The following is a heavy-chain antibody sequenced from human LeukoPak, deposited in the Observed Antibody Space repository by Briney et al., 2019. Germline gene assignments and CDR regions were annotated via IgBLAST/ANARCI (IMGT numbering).Heavy chain of an antibody. Sequence: GRPLRLSCAASGFTFSSYAMHWVRQAPGKGLEWVAVISYDGSNKYYADSVKGRFTISRDNSKNTLYLQMNSLRAEDTAVYYCARDRYYYDSSGYINFWGQGTLVTVSS. CDR3: ARDRYYYDSSGYINF. V-gene: IGHV3-30-3*01. J-gene: IGHJ4*02. CDR1: GFTFSSYA. CDR2: ISYDGSNK. D-gene: IGHD3-22*01.